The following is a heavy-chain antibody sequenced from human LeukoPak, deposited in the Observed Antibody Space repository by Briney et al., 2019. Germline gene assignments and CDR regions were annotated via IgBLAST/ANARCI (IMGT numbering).Heavy chain of an antibody. D-gene: IGHD1-26*01. CDR2: INPNSGGT. Sequence: GASVKVSFKASGYTFTGYYMHWVGQTPGQGLEWMGWINPNSGGTNYAQKFQGRVTMTRDTSISTAYMELSRLRSDDTAVYYCARDHAWELLSFDYWGQGTLVTVSS. CDR3: ARDHAWELLSFDY. V-gene: IGHV1-2*02. CDR1: GYTFTGYY. J-gene: IGHJ4*02.